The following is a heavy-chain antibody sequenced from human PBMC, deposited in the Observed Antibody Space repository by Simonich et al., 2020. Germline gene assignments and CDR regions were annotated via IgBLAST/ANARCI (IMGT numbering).Heavy chain of an antibody. CDR1: GFTFSSYW. D-gene: IGHD6-19*01. CDR3: ARDGLGTAYYYYMDV. CDR2: IKQDGSEK. V-gene: IGHV3-7*01. J-gene: IGHJ6*03. Sequence: EVQLVDAGGGLVQPGGSLRLSCAASGFTFSSYWMSWVRQAPGKGQEWVAKIKQDGSEKYYVDSVKGRFTISRDNAKNALYLQMTSLSAEDTALYYCARDGLGTAYYYYMDVWGKGTTVTVSS.